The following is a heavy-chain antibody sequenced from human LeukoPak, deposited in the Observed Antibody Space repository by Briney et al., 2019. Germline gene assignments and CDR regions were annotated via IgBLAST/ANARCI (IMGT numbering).Heavy chain of an antibody. CDR2: INHSGST. J-gene: IGHJ6*02. D-gene: IGHD3-22*01. CDR3: ARGSPAVMIVAVRAHYYGMDV. V-gene: IGHV4-34*01. CDR1: GGSFSGYY. Sequence: PSETLSLTCAVYGGSFSGYYWSWIRQPPGKGLEWIGEINHSGSTNYNPSLKSRVTISVDTSKNQFSLKLSSVTAADTAVYYCARGSPAVMIVAVRAHYYGMDVWGQGTTVTVSS.